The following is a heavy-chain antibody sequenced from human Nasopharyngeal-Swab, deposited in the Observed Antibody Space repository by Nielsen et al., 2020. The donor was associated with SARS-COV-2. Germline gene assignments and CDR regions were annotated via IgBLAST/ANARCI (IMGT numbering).Heavy chain of an antibody. Sequence: WIRQPAGQGLELVANIKQDGSEKYYGYSVKGRFTISRDNAKNSLYLQMNSLRAEDTAVYYCTRDGLVGATTGFDIWGQGTMVTVSS. D-gene: IGHD1-26*01. CDR3: TRDGLVGATTGFDI. CDR2: IKQDGSEK. V-gene: IGHV3-7*01. J-gene: IGHJ3*02.